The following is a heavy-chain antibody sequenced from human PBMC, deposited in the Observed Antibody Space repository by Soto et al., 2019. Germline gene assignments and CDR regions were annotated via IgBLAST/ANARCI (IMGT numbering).Heavy chain of an antibody. Sequence: GESLKISCKGSGYSFTSYWIGWVRQMPGKGLEWMGIIYPGDSDTRYSPSFQGQVTISADKSISTAYLQWSSLKASDTAMYYCARLRLDSYYYCYGMDVWGQGTTVTVSS. CDR2: IYPGDSDT. J-gene: IGHJ6*02. D-gene: IGHD6-19*01. V-gene: IGHV5-51*01. CDR1: GYSFTSYW. CDR3: ARLRLDSYYYCYGMDV.